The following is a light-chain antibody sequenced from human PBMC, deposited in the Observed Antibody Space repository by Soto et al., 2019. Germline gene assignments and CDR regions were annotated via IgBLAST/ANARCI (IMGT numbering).Light chain of an antibody. CDR3: QQYGSSVTWT. V-gene: IGKV3-20*01. CDR1: QSVTSNS. CDR2: AAS. Sequence: EVVLTQSPGTVSLSPGESATLSCRASQSVTSNSLAWYQQKPGQAPRLLLYAASSRATGIPDRFSGSGSGTDFTLSISRLEPEDCAVYYCQQYGSSVTWTFGQGTKVEIK. J-gene: IGKJ1*01.